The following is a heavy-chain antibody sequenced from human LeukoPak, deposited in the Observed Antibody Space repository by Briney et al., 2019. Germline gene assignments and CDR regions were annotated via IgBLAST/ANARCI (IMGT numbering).Heavy chain of an antibody. V-gene: IGHV1-2*02. Sequence: ASVKVSCKASGYTFTGYYMHWVRQAPGQGLEWMGWINPNSGGTNYAQKFQGRVTMTRDMSTSTVYMELSSLRSEDTAVYYCARLKYSSSPGLGYWGQGTLVTVSS. CDR2: INPNSGGT. CDR3: ARLKYSSSPGLGY. CDR1: GYTFTGYY. D-gene: IGHD6-6*01. J-gene: IGHJ4*02.